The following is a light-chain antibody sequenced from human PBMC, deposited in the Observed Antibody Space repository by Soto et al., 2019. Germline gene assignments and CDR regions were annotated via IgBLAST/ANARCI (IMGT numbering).Light chain of an antibody. J-gene: IGKJ1*01. CDR1: QSVSSRY. CDR2: GAS. V-gene: IGKV3-15*01. Sequence: EIVLTQSPGTLSLSPGERATLSCRASQSVSSRYLAWYQQKPGQAPRLLIYGASTRAAGIPARFSGSGSGTEFTLTISSLQSEDFAVYYCQQYNNWWTFGQGTKVDI. CDR3: QQYNNWWT.